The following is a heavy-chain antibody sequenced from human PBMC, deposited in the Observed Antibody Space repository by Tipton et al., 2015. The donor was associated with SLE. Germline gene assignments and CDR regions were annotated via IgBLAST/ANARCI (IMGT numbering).Heavy chain of an antibody. CDR2: MSYDGSQI. CDR3: ARRLMTPLEY. CDR1: GFTFRSYA. Sequence: SLRLSCAASGFTFRSYAMHWVRQAPGKGLEWVSLMSYDGSQIYYADSVKGRFTISRDNSKNTLYLQMNSLRADDTAIYYCARRLMTPLEYWGQGTTVTVSS. V-gene: IGHV3-30*04. D-gene: IGHD2-15*01. J-gene: IGHJ6*02.